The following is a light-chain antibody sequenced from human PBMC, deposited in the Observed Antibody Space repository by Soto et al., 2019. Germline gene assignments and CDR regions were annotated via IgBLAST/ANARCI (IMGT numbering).Light chain of an antibody. Sequence: EIVMTQSPATLSVSPGERATLSCRASQSVSSNLAWYQHKPGQAPRLLIYGASTRATGIPARFSGSGSGTEFTLTISSLQSADFAVCYCQQYNNWPPWTFGQGTKVDLK. CDR1: QSVSSN. J-gene: IGKJ1*01. V-gene: IGKV3-15*01. CDR2: GAS. CDR3: QQYNNWPPWT.